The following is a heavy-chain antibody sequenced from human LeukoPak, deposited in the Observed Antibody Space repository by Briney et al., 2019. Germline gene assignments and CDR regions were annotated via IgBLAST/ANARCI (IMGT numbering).Heavy chain of an antibody. CDR2: ISSSSSYI. V-gene: IGHV3-21*01. Sequence: GGSLRLSCAASGFTFSSYSMNWVRQAPGKGLEWVSSISSSSSYIYYADSVKGRFTISRDNAKNSLYLQMNSLRAEDTAMYYCARGAYGRANSHYFYGLDVWGQGATVTVS. D-gene: IGHD4-23*01. J-gene: IGHJ6*02. CDR3: ARGAYGRANSHYFYGLDV. CDR1: GFTFSSYS.